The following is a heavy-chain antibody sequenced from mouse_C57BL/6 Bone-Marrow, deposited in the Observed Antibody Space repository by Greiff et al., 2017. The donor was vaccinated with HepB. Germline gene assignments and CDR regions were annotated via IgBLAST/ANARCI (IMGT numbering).Heavy chain of an antibody. CDR1: GYAFSSSW. V-gene: IGHV1-82*01. Sequence: VQLQQSGPELVKPGASVKISCKASGYAFSSSWMNWVKQRPGKGLEWIGRIYPGDGDTNYNGKFKGQATLTADKSSSTAYMQLSSLTSEDSAVYFCARWRDYVAWFAYWGQGTLVTVSA. CDR2: IYPGDGDT. D-gene: IGHD2-4*01. CDR3: ARWRDYVAWFAY. J-gene: IGHJ3*01.